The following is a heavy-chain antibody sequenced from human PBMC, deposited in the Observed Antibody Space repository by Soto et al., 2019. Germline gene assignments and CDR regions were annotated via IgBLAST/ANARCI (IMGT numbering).Heavy chain of an antibody. D-gene: IGHD4-4*01. V-gene: IGHV4-39*01. CDR2: IHNTGST. Sequence: ETRARKGATSGFSLADCSDYLGWVRPTPGKGLELIGTIHNTGSTYYTPSLRSRVTISIDTSKHQLSLKLISVTAADTVVYYHKILQKPLLPPAFQYWVQGSLVTVSS. CDR3: KILQKPLLPPAFQY. CDR1: GFSLADCSDY. J-gene: IGHJ1*01.